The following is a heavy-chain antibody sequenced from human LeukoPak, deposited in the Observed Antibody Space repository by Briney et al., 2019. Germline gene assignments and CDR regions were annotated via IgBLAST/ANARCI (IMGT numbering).Heavy chain of an antibody. V-gene: IGHV1-18*01. Sequence: ASVKVSCKASGYTFTSYGISWVRQAPGQGLEWMGWISAYNGNTNYAQKLQGRVTVTTDTSTSTAYMELRSLRSDDTAVYYCAGGGGARPAEYFQHWGQGTLVTVSS. CDR1: GYTFTSYG. J-gene: IGHJ1*01. D-gene: IGHD3-16*01. CDR3: AGGGGARPAEYFQH. CDR2: ISAYNGNT.